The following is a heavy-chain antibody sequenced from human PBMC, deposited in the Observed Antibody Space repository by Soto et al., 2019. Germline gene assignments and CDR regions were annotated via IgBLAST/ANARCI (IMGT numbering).Heavy chain of an antibody. V-gene: IGHV1-2*02. CDR2: INPNSGGA. Sequence: GASVKVSCKASGYTFTGYYTHWVRQAPGQGLEWMGWINPNSGGAKYAQKFQGRVTMTRDTSISTDYMELNRLRFDDTAVYYCARGEARYYYYYYGMDVWGQGTTVTVSS. J-gene: IGHJ6*02. CDR3: ARGEARYYYYYYGMDV. CDR1: GYTFTGYY.